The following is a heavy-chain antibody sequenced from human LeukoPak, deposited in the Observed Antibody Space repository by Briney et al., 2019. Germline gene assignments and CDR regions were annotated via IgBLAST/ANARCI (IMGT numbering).Heavy chain of an antibody. CDR1: GYTFTGYY. V-gene: IGHV1-2*06. J-gene: IGHJ4*02. D-gene: IGHD3-10*01. CDR3: ARVRTMVRGVMGNLDY. CDR2: INPNSGGT. Sequence: EASVKVSCKASGYTFTGYYMHWVRQAPGQGLEWMGRINPNSGGTNYAQKFQGRVTMTRDTSISTAYMELSRLRSDDTAVYYCARVRTMVRGVMGNLDYWGQGTLVTVSS.